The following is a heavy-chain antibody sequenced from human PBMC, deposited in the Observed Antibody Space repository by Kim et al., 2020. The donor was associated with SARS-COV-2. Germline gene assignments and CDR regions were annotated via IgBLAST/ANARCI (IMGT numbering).Heavy chain of an antibody. V-gene: IGHV4-34*01. CDR3: ARVPYYYDSSGLRGLPATFDY. D-gene: IGHD3-22*01. CDR1: GGSFSGYY. J-gene: IGHJ4*02. Sequence: SETLSLTCAVYGGSFSGYYWSWIRQPPGKGLEWIGEINHSGSTNYNPSLKSRVTISVDTSKNQFSLKLSSVTAADTAVYYCARVPYYYDSSGLRGLPATFDYWGQGTLVTVSS. CDR2: INHSGST.